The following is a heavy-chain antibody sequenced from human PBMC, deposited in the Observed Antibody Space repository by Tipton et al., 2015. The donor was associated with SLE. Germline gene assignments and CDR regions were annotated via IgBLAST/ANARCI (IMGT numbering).Heavy chain of an antibody. Sequence: TLSLTCAVYDGWYDGSFSSFYWSWIRQPPGKGLEWIGEIDHSGRSNYKPSLKSRVTMSVETSKNQFSLGLSSVTAADTAVYYCARAGHRNSWFVDFWGQGTPVTVSS. V-gene: IGHV4-34*01. CDR2: IDHSGRS. CDR1: DGWYDGSFSSFY. CDR3: ARAGHRNSWFVDF. D-gene: IGHD6-13*01. J-gene: IGHJ4*02.